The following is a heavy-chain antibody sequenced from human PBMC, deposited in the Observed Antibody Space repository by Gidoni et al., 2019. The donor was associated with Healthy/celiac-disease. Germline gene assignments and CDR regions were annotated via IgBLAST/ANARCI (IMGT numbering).Heavy chain of an antibody. CDR3: VGRTSYYYYYYGVDV. CDR2: INHSGST. V-gene: IGHV4-34*01. D-gene: IGHD2-2*01. CDR1: GGSFSGYY. J-gene: IGHJ6*02. Sequence: QVQLQQWGAGLLKPSETLSLTCAVYGGSFSGYYWSWIRQPPGKGLEWIGEINHSGSTNYNPSLKSRVTISVDTSKNQFSLKLSSVTAADTAVYYCVGRTSYYYYYYGVDVWGQGTTVTVSS.